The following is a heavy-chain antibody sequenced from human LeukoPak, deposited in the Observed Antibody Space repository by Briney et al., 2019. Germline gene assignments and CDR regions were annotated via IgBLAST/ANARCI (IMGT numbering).Heavy chain of an antibody. D-gene: IGHD3-3*01. CDR2: ISGSGDGT. V-gene: IGHV3-23*01. CDR3: ARGPRRVRFLEWLSKGRDYYYGMDV. CDR1: GFTFDNYA. J-gene: IGHJ6*02. Sequence: GGSLRLSCTASGFTFDNYAMIWVRQAPGKGLEWVSVISGSGDGTYSADSVKGRFTISRDNAKNSLYLQMNSLRAEDTAVYYCARGPRRVRFLEWLSKGRDYYYGMDVWGQGTTVTVSS.